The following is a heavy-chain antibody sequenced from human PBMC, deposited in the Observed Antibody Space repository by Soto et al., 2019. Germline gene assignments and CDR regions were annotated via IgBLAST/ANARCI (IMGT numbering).Heavy chain of an antibody. CDR3: ARGGYSYGGAFDI. CDR2: IYYSGST. D-gene: IGHD5-18*01. CDR1: GGSISSGGYY. Sequence: QVQLQESGPGLVKPSQTLSLTCTVSGGSISSGGYYWSWIRQHPGKGLEWIGYIYYSGSTYYNPSLKSRVTMSVDTSKNQFSLKLSSVTAADTAVYYCARGGYSYGGAFDIWGQGTMVTVSS. J-gene: IGHJ3*02. V-gene: IGHV4-31*03.